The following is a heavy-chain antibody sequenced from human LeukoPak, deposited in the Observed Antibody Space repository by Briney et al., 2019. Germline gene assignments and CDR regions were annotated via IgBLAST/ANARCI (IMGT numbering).Heavy chain of an antibody. V-gene: IGHV1-18*01. D-gene: IGHD1-26*01. CDR2: ISAYNGNT. CDR3: ARGPQVSSGSYYPGY. J-gene: IGHJ4*02. Sequence: ASVKVSCKASGYTFTSYGISWVRQAPGQGLEWMGWISAYNGNTNYAQKLQGRVTKTTDTSTSTAYMELRSLRSDDTAVYYCARGPQVSSGSYYPGYWGQGTLVTVSS. CDR1: GYTFTSYG.